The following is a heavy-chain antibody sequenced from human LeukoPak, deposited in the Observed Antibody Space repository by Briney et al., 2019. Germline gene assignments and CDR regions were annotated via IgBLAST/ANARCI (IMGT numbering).Heavy chain of an antibody. V-gene: IGHV1-46*01. CDR1: GYTFTNYY. D-gene: IGHD1-7*01. Sequence: GASVKVSCKASGYTFTNYYIHWVRQAPGQGLEWVGIITPSGGSTSYAQKFQGRVTMTRDTSTSTVYMELSSLRSEDTAVYSCARGGTPRGYFDYWGQGTLVTVSS. J-gene: IGHJ4*02. CDR2: ITPSGGST. CDR3: ARGGTPRGYFDY.